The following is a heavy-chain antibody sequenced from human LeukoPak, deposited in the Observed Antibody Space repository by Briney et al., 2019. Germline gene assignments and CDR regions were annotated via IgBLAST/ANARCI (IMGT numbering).Heavy chain of an antibody. D-gene: IGHD2-15*01. V-gene: IGHV3-30*18. CDR3: AKAHTGWSNYYYYGMDV. Sequence: GRSLRLSCAASGFTFSSYGKHWVRQAPGKGLEWVALISYDGSNKYYADSVKGRFTISRDNSKNTLYLQMNSLRAEDTAVYYCAKAHTGWSNYYYYGMDVWGQGTTVTVSS. J-gene: IGHJ6*02. CDR2: ISYDGSNK. CDR1: GFTFSSYG.